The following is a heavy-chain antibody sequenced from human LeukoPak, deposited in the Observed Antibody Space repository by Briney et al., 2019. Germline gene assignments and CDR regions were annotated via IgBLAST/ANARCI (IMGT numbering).Heavy chain of an antibody. V-gene: IGHV3-7*05. CDR2: IKQDGSEK. D-gene: IGHD3-10*01. J-gene: IGHJ4*02. CDR3: ARWSHVSGRWFLDN. CDR1: GFTFSTYW. Sequence: PGGSLRLSCAASGFTFSTYWMSWVRQAPGKGLEWVANIKQDGSEKYYVDSVKGRFTISRDNAKNSLSLQLNTLRAEDTAVYYCARWSHVSGRWFLDNWGRGTLVSVSS.